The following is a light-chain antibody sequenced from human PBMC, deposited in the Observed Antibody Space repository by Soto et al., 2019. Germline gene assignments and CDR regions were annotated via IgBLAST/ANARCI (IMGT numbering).Light chain of an antibody. J-gene: IGKJ1*01. CDR1: QSVSSSY. V-gene: IGKV3-20*01. CDR2: GAS. CDR3: QQYGSSPWT. Sequence: EIVLTQSPGTLSLSPGEIATLSCRASQSVSSSYLTWYQQKPGHAPRPLIYGASSRAIGIPDRFSGSGSWTGFTLTISRLEPEDFAVYYCQQYGSSPWTFGQGTKVEIK.